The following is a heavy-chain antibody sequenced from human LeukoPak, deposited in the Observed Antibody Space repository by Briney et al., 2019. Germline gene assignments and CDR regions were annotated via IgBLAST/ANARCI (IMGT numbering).Heavy chain of an antibody. CDR2: INQDGTEK. D-gene: IGHD6-6*01. V-gene: IGHV3-7*01. Sequence: GGSLRLSCAVSGFTFSHYWMSWVRQAPGKGLEWVANINQDGTEKYYVDSVKGRFTISRDNAKNSLYLQMNSLRVEDTAIYYCVREPWALNVESVNSSEVDESGWFDPWGQGTLVTVSS. J-gene: IGHJ5*02. CDR1: GFTFSHYW. CDR3: VREPWALNVESVNSSEVDESGWFDP.